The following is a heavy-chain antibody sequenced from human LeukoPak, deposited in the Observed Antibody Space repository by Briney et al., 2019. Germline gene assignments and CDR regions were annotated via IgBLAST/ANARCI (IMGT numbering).Heavy chain of an antibody. Sequence: GASVKVSCKASGYTFTSYGISWVRQAPGQGLEWMGWISAYNGNIKYAQKFQGRVTMTTDISTSTAYMEVRSLRSEDTAVYYCVRDLGVDTTMIFFDYWGQGSVVTVSS. CDR3: VRDLGVDTTMIFFDY. CDR2: ISAYNGNI. J-gene: IGHJ4*02. D-gene: IGHD3-22*01. CDR1: GYTFTSYG. V-gene: IGHV1-18*01.